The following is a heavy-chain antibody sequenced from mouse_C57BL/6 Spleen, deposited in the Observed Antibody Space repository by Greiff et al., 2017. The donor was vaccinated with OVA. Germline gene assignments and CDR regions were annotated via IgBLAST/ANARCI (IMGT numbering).Heavy chain of an antibody. D-gene: IGHD1-1*01. CDR1: GFTFSDYG. Sequence: EVQRVESGGGLVKPGGSLKLSCAASGFTFSDYGMHWVRQAPEQGLEWVAYISSGSSTIYYADTVKGRFTISRDNAKNTLFLQMTSLRSEDTAMYYCARGDYGSSYYAMDYWGQGTSVTVSS. CDR3: ARGDYGSSYYAMDY. V-gene: IGHV5-17*01. J-gene: IGHJ4*01. CDR2: ISSGSSTI.